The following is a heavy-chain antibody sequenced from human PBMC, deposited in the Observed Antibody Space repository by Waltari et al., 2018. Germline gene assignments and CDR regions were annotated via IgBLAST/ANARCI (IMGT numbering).Heavy chain of an antibody. V-gene: IGHV3-11*01. D-gene: IGHD4-4*01. CDR1: GFTFSDFY. CDR3: ARAAFYNAFDI. J-gene: IGHJ3*02. CDR2: ISDSGSTT. Sequence: QVQLVESGGGLVKPGRPLRLSGVASGFTFSDFYMTWSRQVPGKGLEWVSYISDSGSTTHYADSVKGRFTISRDNARNSVFLQVNSLRAEDTAVYYCARAAFYNAFDIWGQGTTVVVSS.